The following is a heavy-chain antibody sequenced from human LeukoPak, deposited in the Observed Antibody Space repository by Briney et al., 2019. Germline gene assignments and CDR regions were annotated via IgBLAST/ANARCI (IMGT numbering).Heavy chain of an antibody. J-gene: IGHJ4*02. V-gene: IGHV1-2*02. CDR1: GYTFTSYD. D-gene: IGHD6-13*01. Sequence: GASVKVSCKASGYTFTSYDINWVRQAPGQGLEWMGWINPNSGGTNYAQRFQGRVTMTRDTSISTAYMELSRLRSDDTAVYYCAADVTAAAFAKQWGQGTLVTVSS. CDR3: AADVTAAAFAKQ. CDR2: INPNSGGT.